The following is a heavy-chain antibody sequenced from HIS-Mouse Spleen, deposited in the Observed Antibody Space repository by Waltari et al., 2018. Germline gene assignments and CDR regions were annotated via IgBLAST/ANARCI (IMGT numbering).Heavy chain of an antibody. CDR1: GGSFSGYY. D-gene: IGHD3-22*01. CDR2: INHSGST. Sequence: QVQLQQWGAGLLKPSETLSLTCAVYGGSFSGYYWSWIRQPPGKGLEWLGEINHSGSTNYNPSLKSRVTISVDTSKNQFSLKLSSVTAADTAVYYCARAGGDYYDSSGPFDYWGQGTLVTVSS. V-gene: IGHV4-34*01. J-gene: IGHJ4*02. CDR3: ARAGGDYYDSSGPFDY.